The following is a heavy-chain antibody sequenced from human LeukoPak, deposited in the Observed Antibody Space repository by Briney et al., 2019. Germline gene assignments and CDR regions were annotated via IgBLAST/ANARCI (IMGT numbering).Heavy chain of an antibody. J-gene: IGHJ5*02. CDR3: ARRPSSRFNWFDP. Sequence: SETLSLTCTVSGGSISSSSYYWGWIRQPPGKGLEWIGSIYYSGSTYYNPSLKSRVTISVDTSKNQFSLKLSSVTAADTAVYYCARRPSSRFNWFDPWGQETLVTVSS. CDR2: IYYSGST. CDR1: GGSISSSSYY. V-gene: IGHV4-39*01.